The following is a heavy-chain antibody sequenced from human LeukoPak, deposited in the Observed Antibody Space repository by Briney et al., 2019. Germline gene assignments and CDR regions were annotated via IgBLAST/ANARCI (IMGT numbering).Heavy chain of an antibody. CDR3: ASKAYYYDSSGYSPFDY. CDR1: GGSISSYY. V-gene: IGHV4-59*01. CDR2: IYYSGST. J-gene: IGHJ4*02. D-gene: IGHD3-22*01. Sequence: SETLSLTCTVSGGSISSYYWSWIRQPPGKGLEWIGYIYYSGSTNYNPSLKSRVTISVDTSKNQFSLKLSSVTAVDTAVYYCASKAYYYDSSGYSPFDYWGQGTLVTVSS.